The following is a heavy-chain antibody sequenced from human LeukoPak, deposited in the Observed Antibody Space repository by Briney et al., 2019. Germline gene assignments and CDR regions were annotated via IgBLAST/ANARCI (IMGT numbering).Heavy chain of an antibody. CDR3: AKDPCTGGSCYPNPLDH. CDR2: ISGNGGST. Sequence: GGSLRLSCAASGSTFITYAMTWVRQAPGKGLEWVSVISGNGGSTYYADSVKGRFTISRDNSKNTLYLQMNSLRAEDTAVYYCAKDPCTGGSCYPNPLDHWGQGTLVTVSS. V-gene: IGHV3-23*01. D-gene: IGHD2-15*01. CDR1: GSTFITYA. J-gene: IGHJ4*02.